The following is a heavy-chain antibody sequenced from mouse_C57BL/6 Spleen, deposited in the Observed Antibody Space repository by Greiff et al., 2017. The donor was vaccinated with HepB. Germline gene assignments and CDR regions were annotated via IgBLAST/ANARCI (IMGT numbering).Heavy chain of an antibody. Sequence: QVQLQQSGAELARPGASVKLSCKASGYTFTSYGISWVKQRTGQGLEWIGEIYPRSGNTYYNEKFKGKATLTADKSSSTAYMELRSLTSEDSAVYFCARGESSSQTPQAYWGQGTLVTVSA. D-gene: IGHD1-1*01. CDR1: GYTFTSYG. CDR3: ARGESSSQTPQAY. J-gene: IGHJ3*01. CDR2: IYPRSGNT. V-gene: IGHV1-81*01.